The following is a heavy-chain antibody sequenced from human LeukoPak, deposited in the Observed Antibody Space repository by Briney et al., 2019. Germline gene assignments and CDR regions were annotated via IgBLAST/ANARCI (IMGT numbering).Heavy chain of an antibody. V-gene: IGHV5-51*01. CDR2: IYPGDSDT. J-gene: IGHJ4*02. D-gene: IGHD1-1*01. Sequence: GESLKFSGKGSGSSFDSQWIGWVRQIPGKGLEWMGIIYPGDSDTKYSPSFEGQVTMSADKSISTAYLQWRSLKASDTAIYYCARHDGSGPFDYWGQGTLVTVSS. CDR1: GSSFDSQW. CDR3: ARHDGSGPFDY.